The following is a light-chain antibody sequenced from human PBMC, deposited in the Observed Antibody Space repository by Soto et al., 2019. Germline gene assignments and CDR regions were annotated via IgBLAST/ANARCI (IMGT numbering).Light chain of an antibody. CDR2: EVT. CDR1: SSDVGGYNF. CDR3: SSYAGSSNLGV. J-gene: IGLJ3*02. Sequence: QSALTQPPSASGSPGQSVTISCTGTSSDVGGYNFVSWYQQHPGKAPKLMIYEVTKRPSGVPSRFSGSKSGNTASLTVSGPQAEDEADYYCSSYAGSSNLGVFGGGTKLTVL. V-gene: IGLV2-8*01.